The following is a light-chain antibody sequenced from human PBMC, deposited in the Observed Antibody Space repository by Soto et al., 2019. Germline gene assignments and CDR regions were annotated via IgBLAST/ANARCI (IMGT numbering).Light chain of an antibody. CDR2: EVT. V-gene: IGLV2-14*01. J-gene: IGLJ1*01. Sequence: QSALTQPASVSGSPGQSSTISCTGTSGDIGSYNRVSWYQQHPGKAPKLIIYEVTDRPSGVSNRFSGSKSGNTASLTISGLQAEDEAEYYCSSYTNVKTRACVFRTGTKLTVL. CDR1: SGDIGSYNR. CDR3: SSYTNVKTRACV.